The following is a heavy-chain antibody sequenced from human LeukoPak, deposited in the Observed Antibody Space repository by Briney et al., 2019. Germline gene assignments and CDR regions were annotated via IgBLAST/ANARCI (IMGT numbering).Heavy chain of an antibody. CDR3: ARLVGVAATNVDYFDY. CDR1: GESFTSYW. D-gene: IGHD6-13*01. V-gene: IGHV5-51*01. CDR2: IYPGDSDT. Sequence: GESLKISCECSGESFTSYWIGWVRQMPGKGLEWMGIIYPGDSDTRYSPSFQGQDTISADKSISTAYLQWSSLKASDTAMYYCARLVGVAATNVDYFDYWGQGTLVTVSS. J-gene: IGHJ4*02.